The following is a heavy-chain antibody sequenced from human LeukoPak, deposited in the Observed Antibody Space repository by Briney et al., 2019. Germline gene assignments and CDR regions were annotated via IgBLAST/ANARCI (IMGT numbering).Heavy chain of an antibody. D-gene: IGHD6-13*01. Sequence: SETLSLTCTVSGGSISSYYWSWIRQPPGKGLEWIGYIYYSGSTNYNPSLKSRVTISVDTSKNQFSLKLSSVTAADTAVYYCASQGVQQQLGYWGQGTLVTVSS. J-gene: IGHJ4*02. V-gene: IGHV4-59*08. CDR1: GGSISSYY. CDR2: IYYSGST. CDR3: ASQGVQQQLGY.